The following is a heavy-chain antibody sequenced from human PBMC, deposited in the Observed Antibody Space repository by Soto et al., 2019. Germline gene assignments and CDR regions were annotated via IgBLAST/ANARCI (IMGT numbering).Heavy chain of an antibody. CDR1: GFTFSSYA. Sequence: GGSLRLSCAASGFTFSSYAMSWVRQAPGKGLEWVSAISGSGGSTYYADSVKGRFTISRDNSKNTLYLQMNSLRAEDTAVYYCAKDIAQHYYYYGMDVWGQGTTVTVSS. CDR2: ISGSGGST. D-gene: IGHD1-1*01. J-gene: IGHJ6*02. CDR3: AKDIAQHYYYYGMDV. V-gene: IGHV3-23*01.